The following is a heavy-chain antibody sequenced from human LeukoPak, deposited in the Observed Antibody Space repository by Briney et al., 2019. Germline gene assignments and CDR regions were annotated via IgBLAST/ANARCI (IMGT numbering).Heavy chain of an antibody. D-gene: IGHD1-7*01. J-gene: IGHJ4*02. V-gene: IGHV4-39*07. CDR3: ARATGTKVPPGY. Sequence: SETLSLTCTVSGASITNNNYYWGWIRQPPGKGLEWIGEINHSGRNNYNPSLKSRVTISVDTSKNQFSLKLSSVTAADTAVYYCARATGTKVPPGYWGQGTLVTVSS. CDR1: GASITNNNYY. CDR2: INHSGRN.